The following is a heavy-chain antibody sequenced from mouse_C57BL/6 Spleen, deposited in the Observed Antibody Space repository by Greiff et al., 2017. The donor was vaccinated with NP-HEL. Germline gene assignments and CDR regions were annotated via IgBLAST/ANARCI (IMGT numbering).Heavy chain of an antibody. D-gene: IGHD2-2*01. CDR3: ARYGYPAFDV. J-gene: IGHJ1*03. CDR1: GFSLTSYG. V-gene: IGHV2-2*01. Sequence: VMLVESGPGLVQPSQSLSITCTVSGFSLTSYGVPWVRQSPGKGLEWLGVIWSGGSTDYNAAFISRLNISKDNSKSQVFCKMNSLQADDTAIYYCARYGYPAFDVWGTGTTVTVSS. CDR2: IWSGGST.